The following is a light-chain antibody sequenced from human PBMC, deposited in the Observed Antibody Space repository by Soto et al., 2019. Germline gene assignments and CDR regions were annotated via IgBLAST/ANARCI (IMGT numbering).Light chain of an antibody. CDR3: QQYDNLNLS. CDR2: VVS. J-gene: IGKJ4*01. V-gene: IGKV1-39*01. CDR1: QNIRSY. Sequence: IQMTQSPSSLSASVGDSVTITCRASQNIRSYLNWYQQRPGKAPNLLIYVVSNLQSGVPSRFSGSGSGADFTLTISNLQAEDFATYYCQQYDNLNLSFGRGTKVNIK.